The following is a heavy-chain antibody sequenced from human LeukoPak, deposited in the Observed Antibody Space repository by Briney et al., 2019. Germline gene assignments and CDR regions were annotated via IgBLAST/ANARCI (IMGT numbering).Heavy chain of an antibody. J-gene: IGHJ5*02. CDR2: IYYSGST. V-gene: IGHV4-39*01. CDR3: ARHVVDSSHNWFDP. CDR1: GGSFSGYY. Sequence: PSETLSLTCAVYGGSFSGYYWGWIRQPPGKGLEWIGSIYYSGSTYYNPSLKSRVTISVDTSKNQFSLKLSSVTAADTAVYYCARHVVDSSHNWFDPWGQGTLVTVSS. D-gene: IGHD3-22*01.